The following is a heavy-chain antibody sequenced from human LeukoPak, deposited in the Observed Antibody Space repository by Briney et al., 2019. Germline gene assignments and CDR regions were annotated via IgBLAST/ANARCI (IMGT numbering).Heavy chain of an antibody. CDR1: GFTFSTYA. Sequence: EGSLRLSCAASGFTFSTYAMSWVRQAPGKGLEWVSVISGSGGNTYYADSVKGRFTISRDNAKNSLYLQMDSLRAEDAAVYYCARTSGESTAALRAPFDYWGQGTLATVSS. CDR2: ISGSGGNT. CDR3: ARTSGESTAALRAPFDY. D-gene: IGHD6-6*01. V-gene: IGHV3-23*01. J-gene: IGHJ4*02.